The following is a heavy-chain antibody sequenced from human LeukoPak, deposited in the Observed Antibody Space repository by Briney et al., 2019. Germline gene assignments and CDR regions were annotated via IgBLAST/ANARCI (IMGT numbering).Heavy chain of an antibody. CDR2: IEEDGSEK. Sequence: GGSLRLSCAASGFTFSNAWMSWVRQAPGKGLEWVAKIEEDGSEKYYVDSVKGRFTISRDNAKSSLYLQMNSLRVEDTAVYYCARDRWDYVWGTYRYERDYYGMDVWGQGTTVTVSS. CDR3: ARDRWDYVWGTYRYERDYYGMDV. CDR1: GFTFSNAW. V-gene: IGHV3-7*01. J-gene: IGHJ6*02. D-gene: IGHD3-16*02.